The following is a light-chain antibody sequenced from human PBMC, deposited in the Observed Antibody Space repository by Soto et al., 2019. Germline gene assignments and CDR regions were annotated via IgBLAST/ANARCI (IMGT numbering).Light chain of an antibody. CDR1: SSDVGSYNL. Sequence: QSALTQPASVSGSPGQSITISCTGTSSDVGSYNLVSWYQQHPGKAPKLMIYEGSKRPSGVSNRFSGSKSGNTASLTNSGLQAEDEADDYCCSYAGSSTLVFGGGTKLTVL. J-gene: IGLJ2*01. CDR3: CSYAGSSTLV. V-gene: IGLV2-23*01. CDR2: EGS.